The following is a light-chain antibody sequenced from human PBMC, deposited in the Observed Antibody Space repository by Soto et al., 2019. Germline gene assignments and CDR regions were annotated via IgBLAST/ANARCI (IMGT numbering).Light chain of an antibody. Sequence: AIQLTQSPSSLSASVGDRVTITCRASQGISSALAWYQQKPGKAPKLLIYDASSLESGVPSRFSGSGCGTDFTLTISSLQPEDFATYYCQQFNNYPLLTFGGGTKVEIK. CDR1: QGISSA. J-gene: IGKJ4*01. CDR2: DAS. V-gene: IGKV1D-13*01. CDR3: QQFNNYPLLT.